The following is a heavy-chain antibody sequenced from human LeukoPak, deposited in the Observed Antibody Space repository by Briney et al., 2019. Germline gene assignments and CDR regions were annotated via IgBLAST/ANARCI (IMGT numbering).Heavy chain of an antibody. Sequence: SETLSLTCAVYGGSFSGYYWSWIRQPPGKGLEWIGEINHSGSTNYNPSLKSRVTISVDTSKNQFSLKLSSVTAADTAVYYCARGGRYCSGGSCYKPYFQHWGQGTLVTVSS. D-gene: IGHD2-15*01. CDR2: INHSGST. V-gene: IGHV4-34*01. CDR3: ARGGRYCSGGSCYKPYFQH. CDR1: GGSFSGYY. J-gene: IGHJ1*01.